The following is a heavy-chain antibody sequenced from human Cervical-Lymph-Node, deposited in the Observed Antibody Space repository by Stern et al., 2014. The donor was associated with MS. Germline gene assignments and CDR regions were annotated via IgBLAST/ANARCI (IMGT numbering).Heavy chain of an antibody. V-gene: IGHV1-46*03. CDR2: INPADGAT. Sequence: QDQLVESGAEVKKPGASVKISCKASGYRFTSYYLHWVRQAPGQRLEWMGLINPADGATRYAQRFQGRVTVTRDTSTSTVYLELSSLRSEDTALYYCARGYSSGSRYYYFDYWGQGTLVTVSS. CDR3: ARGYSSGSRYYYFDY. J-gene: IGHJ4*02. CDR1: GYRFTSYY. D-gene: IGHD6-19*01.